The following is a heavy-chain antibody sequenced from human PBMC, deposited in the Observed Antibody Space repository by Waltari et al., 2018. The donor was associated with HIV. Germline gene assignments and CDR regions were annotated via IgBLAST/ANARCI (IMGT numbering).Heavy chain of an antibody. Sequence: VQLVESGGGLVKPGGSLRLSCEASGFSFRRYAMNWVRQAPGMWLQGLSYISNNSEYIYYVHSVQGRFTISRDNAKSSVFLQMDNGRDEDTATYYCATTVTTRGTFDYWGQGTVVAV. CDR2: ISNNSEYI. D-gene: IGHD4-17*01. CDR1: GFSFRRYA. J-gene: IGHJ4*02. V-gene: IGHV3-21*02. CDR3: ATTVTTRGTFDY.